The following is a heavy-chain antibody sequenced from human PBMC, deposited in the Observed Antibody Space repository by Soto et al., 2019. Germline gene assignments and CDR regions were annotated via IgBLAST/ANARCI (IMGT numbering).Heavy chain of an antibody. Sequence: QVQLVESGGGVVQPGRSLRLSCAASGFTFSSYGMHWVRQAPGKGLEWVAVISYDGSNKYYADSVKGRFTISRDNSKNTLYLQMNSLRAEATAVYYCAKDLYSSSWYIYYGMDVWGQGTTVTVSS. CDR1: GFTFSSYG. D-gene: IGHD6-13*01. CDR2: ISYDGSNK. J-gene: IGHJ6*02. CDR3: AKDLYSSSWYIYYGMDV. V-gene: IGHV3-30*18.